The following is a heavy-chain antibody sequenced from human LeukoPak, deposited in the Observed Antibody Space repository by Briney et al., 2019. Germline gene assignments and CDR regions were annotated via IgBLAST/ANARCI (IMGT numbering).Heavy chain of an antibody. CDR3: ARDGDIVLMVYARREYGMDV. J-gene: IGHJ6*02. Sequence: PGGSLRLSCAASGFTFSDYYMSWIRQAPGKGLEWVSYISSSGSTIYYADSVKGRFTISRDNAKNSLYPQMNSLRAEDTAVYYCARDGDIVLMVYARREYGMDVWGQGTTVTVSS. D-gene: IGHD2-8*01. CDR1: GFTFSDYY. V-gene: IGHV3-11*01. CDR2: ISSSGSTI.